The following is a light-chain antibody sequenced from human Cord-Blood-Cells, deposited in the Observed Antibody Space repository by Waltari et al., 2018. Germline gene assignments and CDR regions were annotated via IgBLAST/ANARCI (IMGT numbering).Light chain of an antibody. J-gene: IGLJ1*01. CDR3: SSYTSSSTLV. CDR2: EVS. Sequence: QSALTQPASVSGSPGQSITSPCTGTSSDVGGYNYVSWYQQHPGKAPKLMIYEVSNRPSGVSNRLSGSKSGNTASPTISGLQAEDEADYYCSSYTSSSTLVFGTGTKVTVL. CDR1: SSDVGGYNY. V-gene: IGLV2-14*01.